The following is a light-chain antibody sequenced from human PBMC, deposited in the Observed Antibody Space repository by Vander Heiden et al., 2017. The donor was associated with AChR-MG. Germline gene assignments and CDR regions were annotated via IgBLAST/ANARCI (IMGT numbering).Light chain of an antibody. V-gene: IGKV1-39*01. CDR1: QTISNF. J-gene: IGKJ1*01. Sequence: DIQMTQSPSSLSASVGDRVTITCRASQTISNFLNWYQQIPGRAPKILISAASTLQSGVPSRFSGSGDGTDFTLTISSVQPEDFAIYYCQQIDLSPPETFGQGTRVEIK. CDR2: AAS. CDR3: QQIDLSPPET.